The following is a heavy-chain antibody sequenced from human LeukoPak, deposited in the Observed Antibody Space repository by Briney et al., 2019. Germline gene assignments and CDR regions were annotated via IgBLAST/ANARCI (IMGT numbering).Heavy chain of an antibody. J-gene: IGHJ4*02. V-gene: IGHV3-30*18. CDR1: GFTSSSYG. CDR3: AKDRKRYDILTGSPYKY. CDR2: ISYDGSNK. D-gene: IGHD3-9*01. Sequence: HPGGSLRLSCAASGFTSSSYGMHWVRQAPGKGLEWVAVISYDGSNKYYADSVKGRFTISRDNSKNTLYLQMNSLRAEDTAVYYCAKDRKRYDILTGSPYKYWGQGTLVTVSS.